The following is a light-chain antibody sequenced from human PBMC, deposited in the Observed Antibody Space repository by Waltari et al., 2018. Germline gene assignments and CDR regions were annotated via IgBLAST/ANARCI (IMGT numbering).Light chain of an antibody. Sequence: ILLTQSPATLTLSPGERATLSCWASQSVGNYLAWYQHKPGQAPRLLIYDASKRATGIPARFSGSVSGTDFTLTISSLEPEDFAVYYCQQRSISCTFGLGTRLEI. CDR3: QQRSISCT. J-gene: IGKJ2*02. CDR1: QSVGNY. V-gene: IGKV3-11*01. CDR2: DAS.